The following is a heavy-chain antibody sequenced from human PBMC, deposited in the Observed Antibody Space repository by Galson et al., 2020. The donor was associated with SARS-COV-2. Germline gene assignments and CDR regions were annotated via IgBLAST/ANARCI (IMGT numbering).Heavy chain of an antibody. Sequence: ASVKVSCKASGYTFTSYGISWMRQAPGQELEWMGWNSAYNGNTNYAQKLQGRVTMTTDTSTSTAYMERRSLRSDDTAVYYCAGGVLLWFGAYYYYGMDVWGQGTTVTVSS. D-gene: IGHD3-10*01. J-gene: IGHJ6*02. V-gene: IGHV1-18*01. CDR3: AGGVLLWFGAYYYYGMDV. CDR1: GYTFTSYG. CDR2: NSAYNGNT.